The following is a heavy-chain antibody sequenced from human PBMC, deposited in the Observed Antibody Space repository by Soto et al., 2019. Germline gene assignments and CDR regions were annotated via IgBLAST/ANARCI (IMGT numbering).Heavy chain of an antibody. CDR1: GGTLCSYT. V-gene: IGHV1-69*13. J-gene: IGHJ6*02. CDR2: SIPIFGRA. Sequence: VASVKVSCKASGGTLCSYTISGVRQAPGQGREGMGGSIPIFGRANYAQKFQGRVTITADESTSTAYMELSSLRSEDTAVYYCARARVLEDSGETFYYYGMDVWGQGTTATVS. D-gene: IGHD3-3*01. CDR3: ARARVLEDSGETFYYYGMDV.